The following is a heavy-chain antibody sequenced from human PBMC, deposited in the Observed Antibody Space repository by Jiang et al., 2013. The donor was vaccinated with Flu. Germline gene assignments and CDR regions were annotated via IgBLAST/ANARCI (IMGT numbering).Heavy chain of an antibody. CDR1: GGSISGSSYY. CDR3: ARVLRPYYYDSSASDAFDI. D-gene: IGHD3-22*01. CDR2: IYYSGST. V-gene: IGHV4-39*07. Sequence: SLTCTVSGGSISGSSYYWGWIRQPPGKTLEWIGSIYYSGSTNYNPSLKSRVTISVDKSKNQFSLKLGSVTAADTAVYYCARVLRPYYYDSSASDAFDIWGQGTMVTVSS. J-gene: IGHJ3*02.